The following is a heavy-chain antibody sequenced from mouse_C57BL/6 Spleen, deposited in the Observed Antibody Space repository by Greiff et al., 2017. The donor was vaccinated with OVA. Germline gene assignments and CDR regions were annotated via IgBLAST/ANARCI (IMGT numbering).Heavy chain of an antibody. J-gene: IGHJ4*01. V-gene: IGHV1-50*01. CDR2: IDPSDSYT. Sequence: VQLQQPGAELVKPGASVKLSCKASGYTFTSYWMPLVKQRPGQGLEWIGEIDPSDSYTNYNQKFKGKATLTVDTSSSTAYMQLSSLTSEDSAVYYCARVDTTVVANAMDYWGQGTSVTVSS. CDR1: GYTFTSYW. D-gene: IGHD1-1*01. CDR3: ARVDTTVVANAMDY.